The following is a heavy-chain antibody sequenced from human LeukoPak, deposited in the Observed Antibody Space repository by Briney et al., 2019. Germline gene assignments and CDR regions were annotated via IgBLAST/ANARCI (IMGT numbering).Heavy chain of an antibody. J-gene: IGHJ3*02. CDR2: ISGSGGTT. V-gene: IGHV3-23*01. CDR3: AKDRYTAMGRDALDI. CDR1: GFTFNNYA. Sequence: GGSLRLSCAASGFTFNNYAMSWVRQAPGKGLEWVSGISGSGGTTYYADSVKGRFSISRDNSKNTVYLQVNSLRAEDTAVYYCAKDRYTAMGRDALDIWGQGTMVTVSS. D-gene: IGHD5-18*01.